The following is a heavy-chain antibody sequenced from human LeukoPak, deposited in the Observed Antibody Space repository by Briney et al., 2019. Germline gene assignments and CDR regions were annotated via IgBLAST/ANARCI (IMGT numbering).Heavy chain of an antibody. J-gene: IGHJ4*02. Sequence: PSETPSLTCTVSGGSLSSGGSYWTWIRQHPGTGLEWIGYIFYSGSTYYNPSLKSRLTISVDTSKNQFSLQLNSVTPEDTAVYYCARQDYYDSSGYYYFDYWGQGTLVTVSS. V-gene: IGHV4-31*03. CDR1: GGSLSSGGSY. D-gene: IGHD3-22*01. CDR3: ARQDYYDSSGYYYFDY. CDR2: IFYSGST.